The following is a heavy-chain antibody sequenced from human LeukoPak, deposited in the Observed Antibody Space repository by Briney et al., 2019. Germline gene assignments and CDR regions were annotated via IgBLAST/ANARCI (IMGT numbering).Heavy chain of an antibody. Sequence: SETLSLTCAVYGGSFSGYYWSWIRQPPGKGLEWIGEINHGGSTNYNPSLKSRVTISVDTSKNQFSLKLSSVTAADTAVYYCARDSSGWYNYWGQGTLVTVSS. V-gene: IGHV4-34*01. J-gene: IGHJ4*02. CDR2: INHGGST. CDR1: GGSFSGYY. CDR3: ARDSSGWYNY. D-gene: IGHD6-19*01.